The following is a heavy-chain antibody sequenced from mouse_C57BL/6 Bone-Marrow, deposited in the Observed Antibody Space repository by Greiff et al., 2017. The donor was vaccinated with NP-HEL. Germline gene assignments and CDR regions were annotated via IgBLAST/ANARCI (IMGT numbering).Heavy chain of an antibody. CDR1: GYTFTSYW. Sequence: QVQLQQPGAELVKPGASVKLSCKASGYTFTSYWMHWVKQRPGQGLEWIGMIHPNSGSTNYNEKFKSKATLTVDKSSSTAYMQLSSLTSDDSAVYYCARGGGRRYAMDYWGQGTSVTVSS. D-gene: IGHD1-2*01. J-gene: IGHJ4*01. CDR2: IHPNSGST. V-gene: IGHV1-64*01. CDR3: ARGGGRRYAMDY.